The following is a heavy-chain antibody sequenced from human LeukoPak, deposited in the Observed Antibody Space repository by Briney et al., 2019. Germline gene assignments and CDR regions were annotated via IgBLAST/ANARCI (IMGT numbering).Heavy chain of an antibody. CDR1: GFTFSDTW. CDR3: ARVGQQLAHYYYMDV. J-gene: IGHJ6*03. CDR2: IRSDGSDT. D-gene: IGHD6-13*01. V-gene: IGHV3-74*01. Sequence: GGSLRLSCAASGFTFSDTWMHWVRQAPGEGLVWVSRIRSDGSDTRYAESVKGRFTISRDNAKNTLYLQMNSLRAEDTAVYYCARVGQQLAHYYYMDVWGKGTTVTVSS.